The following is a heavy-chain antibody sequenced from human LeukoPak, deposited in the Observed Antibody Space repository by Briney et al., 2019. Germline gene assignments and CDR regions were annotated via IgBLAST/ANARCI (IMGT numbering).Heavy chain of an antibody. J-gene: IGHJ4*02. D-gene: IGHD3-10*01. CDR2: IYSGGST. Sequence: GGSLRLSCAASGFTVSSNYMSWVRQAPGKGLEWVSVIYSGGSTYYADSVKGRFTISRDNSKTTLYLQMNSLRAEDTAVYYCARDALVRGVTYFDYWGQGTLVTVSS. CDR3: ARDALVRGVTYFDY. V-gene: IGHV3-66*02. CDR1: GFTVSSNY.